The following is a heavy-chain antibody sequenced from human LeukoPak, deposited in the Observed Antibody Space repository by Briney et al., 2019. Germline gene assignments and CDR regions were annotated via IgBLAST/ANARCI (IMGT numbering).Heavy chain of an antibody. J-gene: IGHJ4*02. CDR3: ARAQRGGMTTVTIIDY. D-gene: IGHD4-17*01. CDR1: GFTFSSYG. Sequence: GGSLRLSCAASGFTFSSYGMRWVRQAPGKGLEGVAVISYDGSNKYYADSVKGRFTISRDNSKNTLYLQMNSLRAEDTAVYYCARAQRGGMTTVTIIDYWGQGTLVTVSS. CDR2: ISYDGSNK. V-gene: IGHV3-30*03.